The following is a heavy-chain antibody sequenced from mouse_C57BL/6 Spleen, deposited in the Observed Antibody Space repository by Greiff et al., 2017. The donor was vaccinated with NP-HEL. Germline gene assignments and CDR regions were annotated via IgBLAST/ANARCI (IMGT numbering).Heavy chain of an antibody. D-gene: IGHD3-2*02. J-gene: IGHJ4*01. CDR3: ATDSSGYYAMDY. Sequence: VQLKQSGAELVKPGASVKISCKASGYAFSRYWLNWVKPRPGQGLEWIGQIYPGDGDTNSNGTFKGKATLTADKSSSTAYMQLSSLTSEDSAVYFCATDSSGYYAMDYWGQGTSVTVSS. CDR1: GYAFSRYW. V-gene: IGHV1-80*01. CDR2: IYPGDGDT.